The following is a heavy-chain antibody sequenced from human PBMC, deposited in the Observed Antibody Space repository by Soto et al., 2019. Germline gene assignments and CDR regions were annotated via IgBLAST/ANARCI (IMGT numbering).Heavy chain of an antibody. D-gene: IGHD1-26*01. V-gene: IGHV3-23*01. CDR1: GFTFSSYA. CDR2: ISGSGGST. CDR3: AKDPSYYGDYYYYYMDV. J-gene: IGHJ6*03. Sequence: EVQLFESGGGLVQPGGSLRLSCAASGFTFSSYAMSWVRQAPGKGLEWVSAISGSGGSTYYADSVKGRFTISRDNSKNTLYLQMNSLRAEDTAVYYCAKDPSYYGDYYYYYMDVWGKGTTVTVSS.